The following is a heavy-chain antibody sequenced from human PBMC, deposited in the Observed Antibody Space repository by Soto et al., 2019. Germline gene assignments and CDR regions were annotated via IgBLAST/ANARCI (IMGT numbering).Heavy chain of an antibody. J-gene: IGHJ4*02. V-gene: IGHV1-3*01. CDR3: ARSRGWGAPNDY. Sequence: ASVKVSCKGSGYTFGRDGMHWVRQAPGQGLEWLAWINAINGDTKYSQRFQGRLTVTRDTAANTAYLQMNSLRDEDTAFYYCARSRGWGAPNDYWGQGTLVTVSS. CDR2: INAINGDT. CDR1: GYTFGRDG. D-gene: IGHD3-16*01.